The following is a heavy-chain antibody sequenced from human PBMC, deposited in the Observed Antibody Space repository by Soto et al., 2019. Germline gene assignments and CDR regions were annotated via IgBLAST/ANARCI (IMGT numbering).Heavy chain of an antibody. Sequence: TLSLTCIVSGGSISSGSHYWGWVRQPPGKGLEWIGSMYYSGTTYYNPSLKSRVNISVDASKNQFSLKLSSVIAADTAVYYCARHGRPASYYNHFDYWGQGTLVTVSS. CDR2: MYYSGTT. CDR3: ARHGRPASYYNHFDY. D-gene: IGHD3-10*01. V-gene: IGHV4-39*01. CDR1: GGSISSGSHY. J-gene: IGHJ4*02.